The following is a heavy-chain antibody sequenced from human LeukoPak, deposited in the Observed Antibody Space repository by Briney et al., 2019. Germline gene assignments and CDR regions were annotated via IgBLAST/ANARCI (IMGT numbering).Heavy chain of an antibody. CDR2: IYYSGST. D-gene: IGHD4-17*01. CDR1: GGSISSGGYY. CDR3: ARAEDYGDYEYNWFDP. Sequence: SETLSLTCTVSGGSISSGGYYWSWIRQHPGKGLEWIGYIYYSGSTYYNPSLKSRVTISVDTSKNQFSLKLSSVTAADTAVYYCARAEDYGDYEYNWFDPWGQGTLVTVSS. J-gene: IGHJ5*02. V-gene: IGHV4-31*03.